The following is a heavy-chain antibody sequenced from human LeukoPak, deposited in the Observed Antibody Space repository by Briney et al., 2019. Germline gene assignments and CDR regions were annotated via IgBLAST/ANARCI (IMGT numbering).Heavy chain of an antibody. CDR3: ARDPGIVVVIDDAFDI. D-gene: IGHD3-22*01. CDR2: ISSSGSYI. V-gene: IGHV3-21*01. CDR1: GFTFSNYS. J-gene: IGHJ3*02. Sequence: GGSLRLSCAASGFTFSNYSMNWVRQAPGKGLEWVSSISSSGSYIFYADSVMGRFTISRDNAKNSLYLQMNSLRAEDTAVYYCARDPGIVVVIDDAFDIWGQGTMVTVSS.